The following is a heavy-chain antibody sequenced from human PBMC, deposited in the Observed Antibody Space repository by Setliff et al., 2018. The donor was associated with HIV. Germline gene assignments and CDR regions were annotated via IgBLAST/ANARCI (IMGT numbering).Heavy chain of an antibody. CDR2: TWYDGRTT. V-gene: IGHV3-30*02. D-gene: IGHD5-12*01. CDR3: AKVGREYNGYDLTFDS. CDR1: GFTFSSYV. Sequence: PGGSLGLSCAASGFTFSSYVMHWVRQSPGKGLEWVALTWYDGRTTYYADSVKGRFTISRDNSKNTLNLQMNTLRAEDTAMYYCAKVGREYNGYDLTFDSWGQGTLVTVSS. J-gene: IGHJ4*02.